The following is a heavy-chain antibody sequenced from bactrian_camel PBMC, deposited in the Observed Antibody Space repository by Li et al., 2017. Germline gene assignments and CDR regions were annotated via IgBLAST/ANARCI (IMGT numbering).Heavy chain of an antibody. Sequence: VQLVESGGGPVQAGGSLRLSCAASTYTCVGWVRQAPGKERERVGIMYTGGGTPAYSDSVKGRFTISRDNAKNTVDLEMNNLQPEDTAMYYCLAHPNSRVAENSRPDCSGNSALRFWGQGTQVTVS. V-gene: IGHV3S40*01. CDR3: LAHPNSRVAENSRPDCSGNSALRF. CDR1: TYTCVG. D-gene: IGHD1*01. CDR2: MYTGGGTP. J-gene: IGHJ4*01.